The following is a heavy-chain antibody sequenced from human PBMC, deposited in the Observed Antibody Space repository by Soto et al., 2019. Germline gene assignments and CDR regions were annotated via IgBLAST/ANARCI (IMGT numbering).Heavy chain of an antibody. Sequence: GASVKVSWKASGGTFSSYAISWVRQAPGQGLEWMGGIIPIFGTANYAQKFQGRVTITADESTSTAYMELSSLRSEDTAVYYCAKNRPSGLVYFDYWGQGTLVTVSS. V-gene: IGHV1-69*13. CDR3: AKNRPSGLVYFDY. CDR2: IIPIFGTA. CDR1: GGTFSSYA. D-gene: IGHD2-15*01. J-gene: IGHJ4*02.